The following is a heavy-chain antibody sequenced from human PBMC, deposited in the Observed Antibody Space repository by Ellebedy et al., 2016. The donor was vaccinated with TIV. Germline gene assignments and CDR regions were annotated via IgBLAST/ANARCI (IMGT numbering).Heavy chain of an antibody. V-gene: IGHV1-18*04. CDR1: GYSFTSYG. D-gene: IGHD1-1*01. Sequence: AASVKVSCKASGYSFTSYGISWVRQAPGQGLEWMGWFSAHSISTDYAQKLQSRVTMTTDTSTSTAYMALKSLRFDDTAVYYCARAGTTPYFDSWGQGTLVTVSS. J-gene: IGHJ4*02. CDR2: FSAHSIST. CDR3: ARAGTTPYFDS.